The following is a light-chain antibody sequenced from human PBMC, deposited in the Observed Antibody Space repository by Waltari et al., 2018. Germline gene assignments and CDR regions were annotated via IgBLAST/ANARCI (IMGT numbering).Light chain of an antibody. CDR1: SSDVGGYNS. CDR2: EVS. J-gene: IGLJ1*01. CDR3: SSYTGSSTPYV. Sequence: QSALTQPAAVSGSPGQSITISCTGTSSDVGGYNSGSWYQQHPGKAPNLMIYEVSNRPSGVSNRFSGSKSGNTASLTIFGLQAEDEADYYCSSYTGSSTPYVFGSGTKVTVL. V-gene: IGLV2-14*01.